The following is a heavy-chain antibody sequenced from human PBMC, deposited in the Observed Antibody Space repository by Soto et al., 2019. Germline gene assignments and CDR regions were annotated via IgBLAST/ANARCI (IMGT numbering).Heavy chain of an antibody. D-gene: IGHD2-21*02. CDR3: AREGVTRNYYYYGMDV. V-gene: IGHV4-59*01. Sequence: PSETLSLTCTVSGGSISRYYWSCIRQPPGKGLEWIGYIYYSGSTNYNPSLKSRVTISVDTSKNQFSLKLSSVTAADTAVYYCAREGVTRNYYYYGMDVWRQGTTVIVSS. J-gene: IGHJ6*01. CDR2: IYYSGST. CDR1: GGSISRYY.